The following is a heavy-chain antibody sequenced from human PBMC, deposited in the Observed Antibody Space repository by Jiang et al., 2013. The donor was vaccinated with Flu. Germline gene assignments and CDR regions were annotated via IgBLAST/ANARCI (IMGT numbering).Heavy chain of an antibody. D-gene: IGHD3-22*01. J-gene: IGHJ6*02. CDR1: GGSISSYS. CDR3: ARSSLTMIAVGGMDV. CDR2: IYYSGTT. V-gene: IGHV4-59*01. Sequence: GPGLVKPSETLSLTCAVSGGSISSYSWSWIRQPPGKGLEWIGYIYYSGTTNQNPSLKSRGTISVDTSKNQFSLKLSSVTAADTAVYYCARSSLTMIAVGGMDVWGHGTTVTVSS.